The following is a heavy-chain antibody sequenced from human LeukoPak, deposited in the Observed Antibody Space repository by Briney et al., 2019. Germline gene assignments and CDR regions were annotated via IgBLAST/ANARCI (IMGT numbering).Heavy chain of an antibody. Sequence: SETLSLTCTVSGGSISSGGYFWGWIRQPPGKGLDWIVSLSSGGTTYYNGSLKSRVTVSVDTSKSQFSLKLNSVTAADTAVYYCVRHVSGTYYRFDYWGQGTLVTVSS. CDR2: LSSGGTT. CDR3: VRHVSGTYYRFDY. D-gene: IGHD1-26*01. V-gene: IGHV4-39*01. CDR1: GGSISSGGYF. J-gene: IGHJ4*02.